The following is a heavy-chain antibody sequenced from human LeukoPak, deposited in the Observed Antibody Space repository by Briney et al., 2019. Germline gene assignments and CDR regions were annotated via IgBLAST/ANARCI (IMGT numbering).Heavy chain of an antibody. Sequence: SETLSLTCTVSGGSIGGGNYYWGWIRQPPGKGLEWLGNVHYSGSTYYNPSLESRVTISVDTSKNQFPLRLTSVTAADTAVYYCAKCAGSEIYSLTHDYWGQGTLVTVSS. CDR1: GGSIGGGNYY. CDR2: VHYSGST. V-gene: IGHV4-39*01. J-gene: IGHJ4*02. D-gene: IGHD3-10*01. CDR3: AKCAGSEIYSLTHDY.